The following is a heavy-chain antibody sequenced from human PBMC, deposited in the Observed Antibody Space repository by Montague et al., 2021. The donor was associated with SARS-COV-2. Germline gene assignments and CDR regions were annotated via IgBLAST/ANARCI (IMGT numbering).Heavy chain of an antibody. Sequence: SLRLSCAASGFTFSSCGMHWVRQAPGKGLEWVAVIWYDGSNKYYADSVKGRFTISRDNFKNTLYLQMNSLRAEDTAVYYCARGRQSLYSNYFGGVSPYYFDYWGQGTLVTVSS. CDR1: GFTFSSCG. V-gene: IGHV3-33*01. D-gene: IGHD4-11*01. CDR3: ARGRQSLYSNYFGGVSPYYFDY. J-gene: IGHJ4*02. CDR2: IWYDGSNK.